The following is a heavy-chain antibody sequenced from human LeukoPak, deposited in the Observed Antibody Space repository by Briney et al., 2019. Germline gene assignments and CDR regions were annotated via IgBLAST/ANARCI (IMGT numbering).Heavy chain of an antibody. CDR2: IIPIFGTA. J-gene: IGHJ4*02. D-gene: IGHD5-18*01. CDR3: ARAPSGFTYGPGDH. CDR1: GGTFSSYA. V-gene: IGHV1-69*01. Sequence: SVKVSCKASGGTFSSYAISWVRQAPGQGLEWMGGIIPIFGTANYAQKFQGRVTITADESTSTAYMELSSLRSDDTAVYYCARAPSGFTYGPGDHWGQGTLVTVSS.